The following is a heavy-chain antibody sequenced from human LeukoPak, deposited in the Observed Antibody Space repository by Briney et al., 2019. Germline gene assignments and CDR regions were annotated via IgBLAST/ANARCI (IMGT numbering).Heavy chain of an antibody. CDR2: LSGGSTT. D-gene: IGHD1-26*01. Sequence: GGSLRLSCAASGFTFHKFAMTWVRQAPGKGLAWVASLSGGSTTYYADSVKGRFTIPRENSKDTLYLQMSSLRPEDTAVYYCARGGRYPGSWGQGTLVTVSS. V-gene: IGHV3-23*01. J-gene: IGHJ5*02. CDR1: GFTFHKFA. CDR3: ARGGRYPGS.